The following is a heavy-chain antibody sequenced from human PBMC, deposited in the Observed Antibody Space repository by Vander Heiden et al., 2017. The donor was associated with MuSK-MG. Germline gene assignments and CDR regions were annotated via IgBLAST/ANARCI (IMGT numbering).Heavy chain of an antibody. J-gene: IGHJ4*02. CDR2: IHTAGHT. Sequence: EVQMVESGGGLVQPGGCLRLSCATSGFTFSNFALSWGRQAPGKGLEWVSHIHTAGHTYYADSVKGRFTISRDNSRNTLYLQMNNLRAEDTALYFCAKGYSSGWYDFDSWGQGALVTVSS. CDR1: GFTFSNFA. D-gene: IGHD6-19*01. CDR3: AKGYSSGWYDFDS. V-gene: IGHV3-23*04.